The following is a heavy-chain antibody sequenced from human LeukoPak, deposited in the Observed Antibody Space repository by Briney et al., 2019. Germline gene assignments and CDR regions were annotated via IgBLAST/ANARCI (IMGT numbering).Heavy chain of an antibody. CDR2: IYTSGST. V-gene: IGHV4-61*02. CDR3: ARGRFGIVSYYYMDV. CDR1: GGSISSGSYY. D-gene: IGHD3-22*01. Sequence: SETLSLTCTVSGGSISSGSYYWSWIRQPAGKGLEWIVRIYTSGSTNYDPSLKSRVTISVDTSKNQFSLKLSSVTAADTAVYYCARGRFGIVSYYYMDVWDKGTTVTVSS. J-gene: IGHJ6*03.